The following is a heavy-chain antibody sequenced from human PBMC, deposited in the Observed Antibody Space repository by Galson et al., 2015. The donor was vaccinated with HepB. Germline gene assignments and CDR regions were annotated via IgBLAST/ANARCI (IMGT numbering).Heavy chain of an antibody. CDR1: GYTFTSYG. D-gene: IGHD2-15*01. V-gene: IGHV1-18*01. CDR2: ISAYNGNT. CDR3: ARERAYCSGGSCYENYGMDV. J-gene: IGHJ6*02. Sequence: SVKVSCKASGYTFTSYGISWVRQAPGQGLEWMGWISAYNGNTNYAQKLQGRVTMTTDTSTSTAYMELRSLRSDDTAVYYCARERAYCSGGSCYENYGMDVWGQGTTVTVSS.